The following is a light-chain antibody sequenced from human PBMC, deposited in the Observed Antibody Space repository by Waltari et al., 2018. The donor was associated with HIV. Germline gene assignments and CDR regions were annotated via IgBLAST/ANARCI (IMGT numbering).Light chain of an antibody. Sequence: DIQMTQSPSSLSASIGARVTITCQASQDINNYLNWYQQKPGKAPNLLIYDASHLETGVTSRFSGSGSVTDFTFTISSLQPEDIATYHCQQYDSLPFTFGPGATVDIK. CDR3: QQYDSLPFT. J-gene: IGKJ3*01. CDR2: DAS. CDR1: QDINNY. V-gene: IGKV1-33*01.